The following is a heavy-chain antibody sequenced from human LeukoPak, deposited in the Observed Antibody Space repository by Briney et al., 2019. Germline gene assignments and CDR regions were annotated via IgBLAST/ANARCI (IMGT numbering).Heavy chain of an antibody. D-gene: IGHD3-10*01. Sequence: ASVKVSCKASGYTFTGYYMHWVRQAPGQGLEWMGWINPNSGGTNYAQKFQGRVTMTRDTSISTAYMELSRLRSDDTAVYYCARDFLGGGPGSYQWFDPWGQGTLVTVSS. CDR2: INPNSGGT. V-gene: IGHV1-2*02. CDR3: ARDFLGGGPGSYQWFDP. CDR1: GYTFTGYY. J-gene: IGHJ5*02.